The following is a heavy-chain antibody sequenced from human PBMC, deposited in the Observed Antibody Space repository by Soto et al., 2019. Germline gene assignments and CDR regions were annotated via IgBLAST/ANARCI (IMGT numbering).Heavy chain of an antibody. CDR2: ISGDGNDK. V-gene: IGHV3-30*03. CDR3: VQGASTAHQPLDS. CDR1: GFIFRNFG. J-gene: IGHJ4*02. D-gene: IGHD1-26*01. Sequence: QVQLVESGGGVVQPGRSRRLSCAASGFIFRNFGMHWVRRVPGKGLEWVATISGDGNDKYYPDSMKGRFTISRDNFNNTLYLQLNSLRPEDTAVYHCVQGASTAHQPLDSWGQGVLVTVSS.